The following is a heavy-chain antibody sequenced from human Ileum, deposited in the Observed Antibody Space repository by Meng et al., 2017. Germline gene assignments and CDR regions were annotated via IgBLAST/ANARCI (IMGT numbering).Heavy chain of an antibody. CDR2: INHSGST. CDR1: GGSFSGYY. CDR3: ARGGGRYGPDFDY. V-gene: IGHV4-34*01. Sequence: QVQLQQCGAGLLKPSEPLSLTCAVYGGSFSGYYWSWIRQPPGKGLEWIGEINHSGSTNYNPSLKSRVTISVDTSKNQFSLKLSSVTAADTAVYYCARGGGRYGPDFDYWGQGTLVTVSS. D-gene: IGHD3-16*01. J-gene: IGHJ4*02.